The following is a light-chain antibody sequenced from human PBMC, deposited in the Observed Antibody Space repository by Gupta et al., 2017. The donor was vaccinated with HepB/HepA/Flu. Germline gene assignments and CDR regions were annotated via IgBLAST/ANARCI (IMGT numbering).Light chain of an antibody. CDR1: KSVSSY. CDR2: DAS. CDR3: QHRSNCPFT. Sequence: EIVLTQSPATLSLSPGERATLSCRASKSVSSYLFWYQQKPGQAPRLLIYDASNRATGFPARFSGSGVGTEFTLTISSREPEDFAVYYCQHRSNCPFTVGRGTKVEIK. J-gene: IGKJ4*01. V-gene: IGKV3-11*01.